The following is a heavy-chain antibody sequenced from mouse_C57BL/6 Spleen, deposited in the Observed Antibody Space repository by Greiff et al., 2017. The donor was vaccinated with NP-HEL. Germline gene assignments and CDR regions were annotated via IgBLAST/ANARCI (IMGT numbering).Heavy chain of an antibody. V-gene: IGHV1-81*01. D-gene: IGHD2-2*01. CDR1: GYTFTSYG. Sequence: VQGVESGAELARPGASVKLSCKASGYTFTSYGISWVKQRTGQGLEWIGEIYPRSGNTYYNEKFKGKATLTADKSSSTAYMELRSLTSEDSAVYFCARRSTMVPFDYWGQGTTLTVSS. CDR3: ARRSTMVPFDY. J-gene: IGHJ2*01. CDR2: IYPRSGNT.